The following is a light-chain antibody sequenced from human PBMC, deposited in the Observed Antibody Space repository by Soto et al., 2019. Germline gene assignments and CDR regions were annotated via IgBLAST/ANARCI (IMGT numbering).Light chain of an antibody. J-gene: IGLJ1*01. Sequence: QSVLTQPPSASGSPGQSVTVSCTGTSSDVGGCKFVSWYQQYPGKAPKLIIYEVSKRPSGVPDRFSGSKSGNTASLTVSGLRAEDEADYYCSSCAGSNNPYVFGTGTKLTVL. CDR1: SSDVGGCKF. CDR2: EVS. CDR3: SSCAGSNNPYV. V-gene: IGLV2-8*01.